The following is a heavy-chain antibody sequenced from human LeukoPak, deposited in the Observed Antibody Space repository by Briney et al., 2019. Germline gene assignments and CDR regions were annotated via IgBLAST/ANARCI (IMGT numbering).Heavy chain of an antibody. CDR1: GFAFSSYA. V-gene: IGHV3-23*01. Sequence: GGSLRLSCAASGFAFSSYAISWVRQAPGKGLEWVSSISGSGGSTYYADSVKGRFTISRDNFKNTLYLQMNSLRVEDTAVYYCAEDRGRYSYGSVDYWGQGTLVTVSS. CDR2: ISGSGGST. CDR3: AEDRGRYSYGSVDY. J-gene: IGHJ4*02. D-gene: IGHD5-12*01.